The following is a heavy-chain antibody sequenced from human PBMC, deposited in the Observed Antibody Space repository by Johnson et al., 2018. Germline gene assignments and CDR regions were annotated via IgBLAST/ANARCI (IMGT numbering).Heavy chain of an antibody. CDR3: ARGGYSYGFYYYMDG. CDR1: GGSFSGYY. CDR2: INHSGST. D-gene: IGHD5-18*01. V-gene: IGHV4-34*01. J-gene: IGHJ6*03. Sequence: QVQLQQWGAGLLKPSETLSLTCAVYGGSFSGYYWSWIRQPPGKGLEWIGEINHSGSTNYNPSLKSRVTISVDTSKNQFSLKLSSVTAADTAVYYRARGGYSYGFYYYMDGWGKGTTVTVSS.